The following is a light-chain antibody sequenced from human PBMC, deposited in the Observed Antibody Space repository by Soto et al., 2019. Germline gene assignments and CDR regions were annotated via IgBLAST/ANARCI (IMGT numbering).Light chain of an antibody. J-gene: IGLJ2*01. CDR2: DNN. CDR1: SSNIGNNY. Sequence: QSVLTEPPSVAAAPGQKVTISCSGSSSNIGNNYVSWYQQIPGTAPETAPKLLIYDNNQRPSGIPDRSAGSNSAPSATLGIPGLQPGDEAEYFCGRWDSSLTAVVFGGGTKVPVL. V-gene: IGLV1-51*01. CDR3: GRWDSSLTAVV.